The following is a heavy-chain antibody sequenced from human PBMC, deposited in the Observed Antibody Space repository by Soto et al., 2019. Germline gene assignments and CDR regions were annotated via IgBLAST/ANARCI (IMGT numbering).Heavy chain of an antibody. J-gene: IGHJ6*02. CDR1: EFTVSSNY. D-gene: IGHD1-26*01. CDR3: AGRVGANNYGMDV. CDR2: IYSGGST. V-gene: IGHV3-53*01. Sequence: GGSLGLSCAASEFTVSSNYMNWVRQAPGKGLECVSTIYSGGSTYYADSVKGRFTISRDNSKNTLYLQMNNLRAEDTAVYYCAGRVGANNYGMDVWGQGTTVTVSS.